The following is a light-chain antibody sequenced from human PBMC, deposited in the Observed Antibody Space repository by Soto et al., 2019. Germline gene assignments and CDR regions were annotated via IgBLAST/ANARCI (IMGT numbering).Light chain of an antibody. CDR1: SSNIGSNT. CDR2: SHN. J-gene: IGLJ1*01. CDR3: AAWDVSLNGLV. V-gene: IGLV1-44*01. Sequence: QSVLTQPPSASGTPGQRVTISCSGSSSNIGSNTVNWYQQLPGTAPKLLIYSHNQRPSGVPDRFSGSKSGTSASLAISGLQSEDEADYYCAAWDVSLNGLVFGTGTKVTVL.